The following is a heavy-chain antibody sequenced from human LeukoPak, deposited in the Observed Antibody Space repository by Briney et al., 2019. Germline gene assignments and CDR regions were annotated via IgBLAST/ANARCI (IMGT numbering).Heavy chain of an antibody. CDR3: AREVNYYDSSGYRPHAFDI. CDR2: INYSGST. J-gene: IGHJ3*02. D-gene: IGHD3-22*01. V-gene: IGHV4-39*02. Sequence: SETLSLTCTVFDGSMSSSYYWGWIRQPPGKGLEWIGSINYSGSTSHNPSLKSRVTISVDTSKNQFSLKLSSVTAADTAVYYCAREVNYYDSSGYRPHAFDIWGQGTMVTVSS. CDR1: DGSMSSSYY.